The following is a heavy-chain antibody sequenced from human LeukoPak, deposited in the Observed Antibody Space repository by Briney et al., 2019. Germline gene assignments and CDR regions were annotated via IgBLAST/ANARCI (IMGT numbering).Heavy chain of an antibody. CDR3: ASGGYDWDAYVY. CDR2: IRPGGGAT. J-gene: IGHJ4*02. CDR1: GNSN. Sequence: ASVKVSCKDSGNSNIHWVRQTPGQGPEWMGLIRPGGGATSYAQKFQGRVSMTRDRSTSIVYMELSSLRSEDTAIYFCASGGYDWDAYVYWGQGTPVTVSS. D-gene: IGHD5-12*01. V-gene: IGHV1-46*01.